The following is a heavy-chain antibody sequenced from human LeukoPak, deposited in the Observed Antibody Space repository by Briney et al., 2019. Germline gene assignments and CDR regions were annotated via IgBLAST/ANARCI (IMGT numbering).Heavy chain of an antibody. CDR3: AVAVAGPPTPYYYYYGMDV. J-gene: IGHJ6*02. Sequence: SGTLSLTCAVYGGSFSGYYWSWIRQPPGKGLEWIGEINHSGSTNYNPSLKSRVTISVDTSKNQFSLKPSSVTAADTAVYYCAVAVAGPPTPYYYYYGMDVWGQGTTVTVSS. V-gene: IGHV4-34*01. CDR1: GGSFSGYY. D-gene: IGHD6-19*01. CDR2: INHSGST.